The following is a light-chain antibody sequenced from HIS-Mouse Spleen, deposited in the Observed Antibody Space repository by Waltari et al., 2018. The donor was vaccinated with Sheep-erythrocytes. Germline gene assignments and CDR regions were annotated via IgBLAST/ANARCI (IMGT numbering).Light chain of an antibody. CDR1: PGVSSW. Sequence: DIQMTQPPSSVSASVGDRVTITCRASPGVSSWLAWYQQKPGKAPKLLIYAASSVQSGVPSRFSGSGYGTDFTLTSSSLQPEDFAAXYCQQANSFXITFXQGTXLEIK. CDR2: AAS. CDR3: QQANSFXIT. J-gene: IGKJ5*01. V-gene: IGKV1-12*01.